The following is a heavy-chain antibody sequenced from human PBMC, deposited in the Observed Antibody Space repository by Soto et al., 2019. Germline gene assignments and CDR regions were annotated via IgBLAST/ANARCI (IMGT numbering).Heavy chain of an antibody. V-gene: IGHV4-39*01. CDR2: IYYSGST. Sequence: QLQLQESGPGLVKPSETLSLTCTVSGGSISSSSYYWGWIRQPPGKGLEWIGSIYYSGSTYYNPSLKSRVTISVDTSKNQFSLKLSSVTAADTAVYYCARPSRRYGSGSYYDFWGQGTLVTVSS. J-gene: IGHJ4*02. D-gene: IGHD3-10*01. CDR1: GGSISSSSYY. CDR3: ARPSRRYGSGSYYDF.